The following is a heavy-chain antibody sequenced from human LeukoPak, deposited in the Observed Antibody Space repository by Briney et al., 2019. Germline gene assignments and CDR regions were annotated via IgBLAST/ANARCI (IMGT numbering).Heavy chain of an antibody. CDR2: IKQDGSEK. V-gene: IGHV3-7*01. D-gene: IGHD6-19*01. CDR1: GFTFSAYW. J-gene: IGHJ4*02. Sequence: PGGSLRLSCAASGFTFSAYWMSWVRQAPGKGLEWVANIKQDGSEKYYVNSVKGRFTISRDNAKNSMYLQMNSLTAEDTAIYHCAGGGSGWFGYWGQGALVTVSS. CDR3: AGGGSGWFGY.